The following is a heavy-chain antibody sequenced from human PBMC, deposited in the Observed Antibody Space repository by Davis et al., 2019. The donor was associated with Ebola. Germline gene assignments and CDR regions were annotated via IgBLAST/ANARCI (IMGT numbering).Heavy chain of an antibody. D-gene: IGHD1-1*01. Sequence: HTGGSLRLSCAASGFTFTDYWMYWVRQGPGKGLVWVSRIDSDGTSTAYAEFVTGRFTISRDNAKNLLYLHMNSPRPEDTAVYYCTRGPPMTGTGNAFVIWGQGTMVTVSS. V-gene: IGHV3-74*01. CDR2: IDSDGTST. CDR3: TRGPPMTGTGNAFVI. J-gene: IGHJ3*02. CDR1: GFTFTDYW.